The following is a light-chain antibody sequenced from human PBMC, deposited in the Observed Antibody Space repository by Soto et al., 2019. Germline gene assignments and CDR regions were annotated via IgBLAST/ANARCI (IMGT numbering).Light chain of an antibody. CDR1: ERVTSSC. Sequence: EIVLTQSPAPLSLSPGARATLSCTASERVTSSCLAWYQRKPGQAPRLLIHTTSTRATDIPDRFSGSGSGTDFTLTISRLEPEDFAVYYCQQCGGSPLFSFGPGTRVDI. CDR3: QQCGGSPLFS. J-gene: IGKJ3*01. CDR2: TTS. V-gene: IGKV3-20*01.